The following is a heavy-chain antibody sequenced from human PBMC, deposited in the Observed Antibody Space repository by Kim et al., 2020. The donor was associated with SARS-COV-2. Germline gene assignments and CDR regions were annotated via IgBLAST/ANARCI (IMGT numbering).Heavy chain of an antibody. V-gene: IGHV3-11*01. Sequence: GGSLRLSCTPSGFKFGDFYMSWIRQAPGKGLESLSYISPSGHDVKYADSVKGRFTISRDNAKNSLYLQMNSLRDEDTAVYYCSRDPRPLDYWGQGTLVTVSS. CDR3: SRDPRPLDY. CDR2: ISPSGHDV. CDR1: GFKFGDFY. J-gene: IGHJ4*02.